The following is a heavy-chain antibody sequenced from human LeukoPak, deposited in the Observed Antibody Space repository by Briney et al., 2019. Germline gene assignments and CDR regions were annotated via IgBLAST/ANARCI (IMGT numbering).Heavy chain of an antibody. CDR1: GFTFSSYA. V-gene: IGHV3-23*01. CDR2: ISGSGGST. Sequence: GGSLRLSCAASGFTFSSYAMSWVRQAPGKGLEWVSAISGSGGSTYYADSVKGRFTISRDNSKNTLYLQMNSLRAEDTAVYYCARMTFHDFWSPLEGDYWGQGTLVTVSS. D-gene: IGHD3-3*01. CDR3: ARMTFHDFWSPLEGDY. J-gene: IGHJ4*02.